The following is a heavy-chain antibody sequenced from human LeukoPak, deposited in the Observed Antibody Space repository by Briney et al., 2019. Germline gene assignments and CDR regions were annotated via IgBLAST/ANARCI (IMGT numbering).Heavy chain of an antibody. Sequence: ASVKVSCKASGYTFINYGIIWVRQAPGQGLEWMGWISADNGNTNHAQKLQDRVTMTTNTSTSTAYMELRSLRSDDTALYYCARVIPQGPYYYHGMDVWGQGTTVTVSS. CDR3: ARVIPQGPYYYHGMDV. D-gene: IGHD3-16*01. J-gene: IGHJ6*02. CDR2: ISADNGNT. V-gene: IGHV1-18*01. CDR1: GYTFINYG.